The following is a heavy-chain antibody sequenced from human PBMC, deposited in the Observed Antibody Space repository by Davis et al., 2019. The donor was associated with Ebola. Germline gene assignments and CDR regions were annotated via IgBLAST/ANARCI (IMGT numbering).Heavy chain of an antibody. Sequence: GESLKISCAASGFTFSNAWMSWFRQAPGKGLEWVGFIRSKAYGGTTEYAASVKGRFTISRDDSKNTAYLQMNSLKTEDTAVYYCTLTVTTIDYWGQGTLVTVSS. J-gene: IGHJ4*02. CDR3: TLTVTTIDY. D-gene: IGHD4-17*01. CDR2: IRSKAYGGTT. CDR1: GFTFSNAW. V-gene: IGHV3-15*08.